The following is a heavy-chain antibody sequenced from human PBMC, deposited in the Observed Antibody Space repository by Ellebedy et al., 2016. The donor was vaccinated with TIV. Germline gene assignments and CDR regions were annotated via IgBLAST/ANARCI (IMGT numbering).Heavy chain of an antibody. CDR2: VFYSGSA. CDR3: ARHVCRYSILGLVLCSRASGDVFDV. Sequence: MPSETLSLTCSVSGTSVSSYYWSWIRQSPGKGLEWIGNVFYSGSATYNPALKGRVTMSFHKSRTEFSLNVTSVTAAYSAVYYCARHVCRYSILGLVLCSRASGDVFDVWGQGTMVTVST. D-gene: IGHD3/OR15-3a*01. CDR1: GTSVSSYY. V-gene: IGHV4-59*08. J-gene: IGHJ3*01.